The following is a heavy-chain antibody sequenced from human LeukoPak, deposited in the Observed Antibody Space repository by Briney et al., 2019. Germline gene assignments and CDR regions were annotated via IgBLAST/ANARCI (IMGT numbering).Heavy chain of an antibody. V-gene: IGHV4-39*07. D-gene: IGHD3-22*01. CDR1: GGSISSSSYY. CDR2: IYYSGST. CDR3: ASGPSGVVVITYYFDY. J-gene: IGHJ4*02. Sequence: SETLSLTCTVSGGSISSSSYYWGWIRQPPGKGLEWIGSIYYSGSTYYNPSLKSRVTISVDTSKNQFSLKLSSVTAADTAVYYCASGPSGVVVITYYFDYWGQGTLVTVSS.